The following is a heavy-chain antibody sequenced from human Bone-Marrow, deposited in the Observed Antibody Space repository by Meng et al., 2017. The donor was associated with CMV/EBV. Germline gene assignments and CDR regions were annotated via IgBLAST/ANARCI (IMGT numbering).Heavy chain of an antibody. J-gene: IGHJ4*02. Sequence: GESLKISCAASGFTFSKYKMNWVRQAPGKGLEWGSCFSSSSHYIYYGDSVKGRFTISRDNAKNSLYLQMNSLRAEDTAVYYCARNRITMVRGVIIHFDYWGQGTLVTVSS. CDR2: FSSSSHYI. CDR3: ARNRITMVRGVIIHFDY. CDR1: GFTFSKYK. V-gene: IGHV3-21*01. D-gene: IGHD3-10*01.